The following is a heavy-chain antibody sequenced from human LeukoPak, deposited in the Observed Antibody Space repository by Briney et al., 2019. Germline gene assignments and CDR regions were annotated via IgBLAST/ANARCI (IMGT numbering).Heavy chain of an antibody. Sequence: QPGRSLRLSCAASGFTLSSYAMHWVRQAPGKGLEWVAVISYDGSNKYYADSVKGRFTISRDNSKNTLYLQMNSLRAEDTAVYYCARDNDGSYYYYYGMDVWGQGTTVTVSS. V-gene: IGHV3-30-3*01. CDR2: ISYDGSNK. J-gene: IGHJ6*02. CDR3: ARDNDGSYYYYYGMDV. CDR1: GFTLSSYA. D-gene: IGHD5-24*01.